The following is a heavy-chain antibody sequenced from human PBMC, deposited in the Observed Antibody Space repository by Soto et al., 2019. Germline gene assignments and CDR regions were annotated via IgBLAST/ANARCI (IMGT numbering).Heavy chain of an antibody. CDR2: INHSGST. J-gene: IGHJ6*02. CDR3: ARSGGDGMDV. CDR1: GGSFSGYY. V-gene: IGHV4-34*01. D-gene: IGHD6-25*01. Sequence: SETLSLTCAVYGGSFSGYYWSWIRQPPGKGLEWIGEINHSGSTNYNPSLKSRVTISVDTSKNQFSLKLSSVTAADTAVYYCARSGGDGMDVWGQGTTVTVSS.